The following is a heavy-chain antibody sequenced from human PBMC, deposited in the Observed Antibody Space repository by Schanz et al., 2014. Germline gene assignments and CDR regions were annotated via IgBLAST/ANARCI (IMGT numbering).Heavy chain of an antibody. J-gene: IGHJ4*02. CDR1: GITLSGYG. Sequence: QVQLVESGGGVVQPGRSLRLSCAASGITLSGYGLHWVRQAPGKGLEWVGFISFDGRNTGYAHSVKGRFTTSRDNGKKSMYLQMNSLRAEDTAVYYCARDLISSGWYGWGQGTLVIVSS. D-gene: IGHD6-19*01. CDR2: ISFDGRNT. V-gene: IGHV3-30*03. CDR3: ARDLISSGWYG.